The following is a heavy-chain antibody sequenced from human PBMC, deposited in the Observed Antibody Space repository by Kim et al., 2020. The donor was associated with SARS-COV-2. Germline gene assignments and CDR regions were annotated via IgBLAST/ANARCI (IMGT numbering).Heavy chain of an antibody. CDR2: ISYDGSNK. V-gene: IGHV3-30*04. CDR3: ARVPCGIAAAGTDY. Sequence: GGSLRLSCAASGFTFSSYAMHWVRQAPGKGLEWVAVISYDGSNKYYADSVKGRFTISRDNSKNTLYLQMNSLRAEDTAVYYCARVPCGIAAAGTDYWGQGTLVTVSS. D-gene: IGHD6-13*01. CDR1: GFTFSSYA. J-gene: IGHJ4*02.